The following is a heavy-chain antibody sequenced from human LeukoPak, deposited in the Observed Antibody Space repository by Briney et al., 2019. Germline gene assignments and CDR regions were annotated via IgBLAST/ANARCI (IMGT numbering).Heavy chain of an antibody. Sequence: GGSLRLSCAASGFTFDDYGMSWVRQAPGKGLEWVSGINWNGGSTGYADSVKGRFTISRDNAKNSLYLQMNSLRAEDTALYYCARRSYYCDSSGLPRGAFDIWGQGTMVTVSP. CDR2: INWNGGST. V-gene: IGHV3-20*04. D-gene: IGHD3-22*01. J-gene: IGHJ3*02. CDR1: GFTFDDYG. CDR3: ARRSYYCDSSGLPRGAFDI.